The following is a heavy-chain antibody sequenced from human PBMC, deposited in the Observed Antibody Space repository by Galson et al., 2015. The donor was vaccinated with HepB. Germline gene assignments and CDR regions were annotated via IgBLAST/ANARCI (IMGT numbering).Heavy chain of an antibody. CDR2: INPSGDGT. CDR3: RRSLDY. CDR1: GYIFTNYY. J-gene: IGHJ4*02. Sequence: SVKVSCKASGYIFTNYYMHWVRQAPGQGLEWMGMINPSGDGTSYAQKFRGRVTVTRDTSSTTVYMELSGLTSEDTAVYFCRRSLDYWGQGTLVTVSS. V-gene: IGHV1-46*01.